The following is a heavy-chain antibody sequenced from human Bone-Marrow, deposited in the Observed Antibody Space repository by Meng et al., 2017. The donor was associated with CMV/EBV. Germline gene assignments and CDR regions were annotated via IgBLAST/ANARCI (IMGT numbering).Heavy chain of an antibody. J-gene: IGHJ2*01. V-gene: IGHV3-9*01. CDR1: GFTFGNYA. CDR3: AKDGADGYWYFDL. CDR2: ISWNSGGV. Sequence: GGSLRLSCAASGFTFGNYAMRWVRQAPGKGLEWVSGISWNSGGVGYADSVKGRFTISRDNAKNSLYLQMNSLRAEDTALYYCAKDGADGYWYFDLWGRGTLVTVSS. D-gene: IGHD5-24*01.